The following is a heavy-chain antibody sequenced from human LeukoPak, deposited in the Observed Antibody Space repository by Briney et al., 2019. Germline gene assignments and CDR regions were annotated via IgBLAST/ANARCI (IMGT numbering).Heavy chain of an antibody. V-gene: IGHV1-2*02. CDR2: INPNSGGT. Sequence: ASVTVSCKASGYTFTGYYMHWVRQAPGQGLEWMGWINPNSGGTNYAQKFQGRVTVTRDTSISTAYMELSRLRSDDTAVYYCARGATWIQLWLLGYWGQGTLVTVSS. CDR3: ARGATWIQLWLLGY. D-gene: IGHD5-18*01. CDR1: GYTFTGYY. J-gene: IGHJ4*02.